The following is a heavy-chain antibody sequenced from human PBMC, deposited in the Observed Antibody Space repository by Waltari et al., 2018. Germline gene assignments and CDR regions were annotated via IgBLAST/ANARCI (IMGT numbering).Heavy chain of an antibody. D-gene: IGHD2-2*03. CDR3: ARQTLGYCTSAACRRLET. CDR1: GYFINTGFF. CDR2: IYHDGTT. Sequence: QVQLQESGPGLVRPSETLSLTCDVSGYFINTGFFCGWIRQPPGKGLEWIGNIYHDGTTYYNPSLKNRLMISLDTSKNQFSLRLNFVDVADTAVYYCARQTLGYCTSAACRRLETWGQGILVTVSS. J-gene: IGHJ5*02. V-gene: IGHV4-38-2*01.